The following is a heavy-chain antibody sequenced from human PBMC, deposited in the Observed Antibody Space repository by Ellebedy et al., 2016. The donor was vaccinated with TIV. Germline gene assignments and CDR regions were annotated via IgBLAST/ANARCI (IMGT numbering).Heavy chain of an antibody. CDR3: ARQFYDSSGYNDY. Sequence: ASVKVSCKASGYTFSDYYMHWVRQAPGQGLEWMGTISPSGSATGYAQKFQGRVTMTRDASTSTAYMDLRSLRSDDTAVYYCARQFYDSSGYNDYWGQGTLVTVSS. CDR2: ISPSGSAT. V-gene: IGHV1-46*01. CDR1: GYTFSDYY. J-gene: IGHJ4*02. D-gene: IGHD3-22*01.